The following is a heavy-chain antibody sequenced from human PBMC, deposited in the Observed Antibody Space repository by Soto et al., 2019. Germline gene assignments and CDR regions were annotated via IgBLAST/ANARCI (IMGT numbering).Heavy chain of an antibody. CDR2: THYSGDT. CDR3: ARGDSQVSSVFDY. V-gene: IGHV4-31*03. D-gene: IGHD3-16*01. CDR1: GGPFPNGGYY. J-gene: IGHJ4*02. Sequence: SETLSLTCTVSGGPFPNGGYYWSWIRQEPGKGLEWIGYTHYSGDTSYNPSLRSRVTISTDTSKTQISLRLRSVTSADTAVYYCARGDSQVSSVFDYWGQGMLVTVSS.